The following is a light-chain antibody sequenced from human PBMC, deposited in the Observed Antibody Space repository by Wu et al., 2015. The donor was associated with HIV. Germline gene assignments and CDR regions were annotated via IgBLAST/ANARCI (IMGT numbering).Light chain of an antibody. Sequence: EVALTQSPATLSLSPGERATLSCRASQSVRNFLAWYQQRPGQAPRLLIYDVSNRATGIPARFSGSGSGTDFTLTISSLEPEDFAIFYXQQYNNWPLTFGGGTKVEIK. CDR2: DVS. J-gene: IGKJ4*01. CDR1: QSVRNF. V-gene: IGKV3-11*01. CDR3: QQYNNWPLT.